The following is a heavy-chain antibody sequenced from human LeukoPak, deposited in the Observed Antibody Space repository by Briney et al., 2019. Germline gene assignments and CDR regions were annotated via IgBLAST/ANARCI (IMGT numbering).Heavy chain of an antibody. D-gene: IGHD4-23*01. V-gene: IGHV1-24*01. CDR2: FDPEDGET. CDR1: GYTLTELS. J-gene: IGHJ4*02. CDR3: AREVGGNPLGGDY. Sequence: WASVKVSCKVSGYTLTELSMHWVRQAPGKGLEWMGGFDPEDGETIYAQKFQGRVTITADESTSTAYMELSSLRSEDTAVYYCAREVGGNPLGGDYWGQGTLVTVSS.